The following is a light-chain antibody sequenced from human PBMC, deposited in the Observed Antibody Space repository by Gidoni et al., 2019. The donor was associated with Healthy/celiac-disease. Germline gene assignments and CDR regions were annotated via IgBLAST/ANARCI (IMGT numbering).Light chain of an antibody. CDR1: QSISSY. CDR3: QQSYSTPRT. V-gene: IGKV1-39*01. CDR2: AAS. Sequence: IQMTHSPSSLSASVGDSVTITCRASQSISSYLNWYQQKPGKAPKLLIYAASSLQSGVPSRFSGSGSGTDFTLTISSLQPEDFATYYCQQSYSTPRTFXPXTKVDIK. J-gene: IGKJ3*01.